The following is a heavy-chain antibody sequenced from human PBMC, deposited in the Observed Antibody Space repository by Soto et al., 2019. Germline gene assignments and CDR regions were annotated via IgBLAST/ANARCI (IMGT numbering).Heavy chain of an antibody. CDR2: INPSSGDT. V-gene: IGHV1-2*02. CDR3: AREGGGIAAAGAGDDSFDI. Sequence: ASVKVSCKASGYTLSDYYLQWVRQAPGQGLEWMGWINPSSGDTNYAQKFQGRVTLTRDTSINTAYMELTSLKLDDTAVYYCAREGGGIAAAGAGDDSFDIWGQGTMVTVSS. D-gene: IGHD6-13*01. J-gene: IGHJ3*02. CDR1: GYTLSDYY.